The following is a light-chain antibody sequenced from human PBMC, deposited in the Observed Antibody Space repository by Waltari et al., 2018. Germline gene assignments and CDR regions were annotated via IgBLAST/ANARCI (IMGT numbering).Light chain of an antibody. V-gene: IGKV2-24*01. CDR3: MQVTHFPYT. Sequence: DAVLTQTPLSSPVTLGQPAHISCKSSQSLVPSSGPTFLSWLHQRPGQPPRLLIYKISNRFSGVPDRFSGSGAGTDFTLQISRVEAEDVGIYYCMQVTHFPYTFGQGTKLEIK. CDR1: QSLVPSSGPTF. CDR2: KIS. J-gene: IGKJ2*01.